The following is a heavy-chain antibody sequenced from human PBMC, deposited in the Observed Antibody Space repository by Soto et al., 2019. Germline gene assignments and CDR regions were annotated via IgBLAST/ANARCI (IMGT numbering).Heavy chain of an antibody. V-gene: IGHV4-31*03. CDR2: IYYSGST. CDR3: ARGYYSYGLFDY. J-gene: IGHJ4*02. CDR1: GGSISSGGYY. D-gene: IGHD5-18*01. Sequence: PSETLSLTCTVSGGSISSGGYYWSWIRQHPGKGLEWIGYIYYSGSTYYNPSLKSRVTISVDTSKNQFSLKLSSVTAADTAVYYCARGYYSYGLFDYWGQGTLVTVSS.